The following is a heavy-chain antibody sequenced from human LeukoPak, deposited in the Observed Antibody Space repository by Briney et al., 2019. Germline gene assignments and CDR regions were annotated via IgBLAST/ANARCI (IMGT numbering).Heavy chain of an antibody. J-gene: IGHJ4*02. CDR1: GYTFTSYD. V-gene: IGHV1-8*03. CDR3: ASSSAFMTHRLDY. CDR2: MNPNSGNT. D-gene: IGHD3-3*02. Sequence: ASVRVSCKPSGYTFTSYDINWVRQATGQGLEWVGWMNPNSGNTGYAQKFQGRVTLTRNNSISTAYMELSSLRSDDTAVYYCASSSAFMTHRLDYWGQGTLVTVSS.